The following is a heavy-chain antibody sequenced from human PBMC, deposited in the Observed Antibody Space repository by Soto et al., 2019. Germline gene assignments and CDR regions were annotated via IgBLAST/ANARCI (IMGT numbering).Heavy chain of an antibody. CDR3: ASIPQGYYDRSGRLVDY. CDR1: GFTFSDYY. Sequence: PGGSLILSCASSGFTFSDYYMSWIRQAPGKGLEWVAYISSGGSDIYYGDSVKGRFTVSRDNTKKSLYLQMSNLRADDTAIYYCASIPQGYYDRSGRLVDYWGHGTLVTVSS. J-gene: IGHJ4*01. CDR2: ISSGGSDI. V-gene: IGHV3-11*01. D-gene: IGHD3-22*01.